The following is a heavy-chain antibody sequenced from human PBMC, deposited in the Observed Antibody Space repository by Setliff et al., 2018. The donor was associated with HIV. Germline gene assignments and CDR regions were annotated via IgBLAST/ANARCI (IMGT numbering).Heavy chain of an antibody. D-gene: IGHD3-22*01. Sequence: GGSLRLSCAGSGFTFNSYAMHWVRQAPGKGLEWVAVISYDGSNKYYADSVRGRFTISRDNSKNTLYLQMNSLRAEDMAVYYCASTAELFDSSGSRLDYWGQGTLVTVSS. J-gene: IGHJ4*02. V-gene: IGHV3-30*01. CDR1: GFTFNSYA. CDR3: ASTAELFDSSGSRLDY. CDR2: ISYDGSNK.